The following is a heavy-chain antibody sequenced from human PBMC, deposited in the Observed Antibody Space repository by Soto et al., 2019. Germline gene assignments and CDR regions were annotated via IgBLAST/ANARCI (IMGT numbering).Heavy chain of an antibody. CDR1: IFTFNNIP. V-gene: IGHV3-23*01. D-gene: IGHD2-21*01. CDR3: VKSICGNCPWSS. CDR2: INENGDST. Sequence: EVHLLESGGGLVQPGGSLRLSCEASIFTFNNIPMGWVRQAPGKGLKYVSSINENGDSTFYADSVKGRFTNSRDNSKGTLHLQMNSLRADDTAVYYCVKSICGNCPWSSWGQGTLVTVSP. J-gene: IGHJ4*02.